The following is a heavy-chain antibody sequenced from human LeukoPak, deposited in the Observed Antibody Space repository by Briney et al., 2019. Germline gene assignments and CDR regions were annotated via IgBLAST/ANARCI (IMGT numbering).Heavy chain of an antibody. Sequence: PGGSLRLSCAASGFTFSDRYMDWVRQAPGKGLEWIGRIRNKANSYTTEYAASVKGRFTISRDDSKNSLYLQMNSLKIEDTAVHYCARGGAISPYYYGMDVWGQGTAVTVSS. J-gene: IGHJ6*02. D-gene: IGHD2-21*01. CDR2: IRNKANSYTT. CDR1: GFTFSDRY. V-gene: IGHV3-72*01. CDR3: ARGGAISPYYYGMDV.